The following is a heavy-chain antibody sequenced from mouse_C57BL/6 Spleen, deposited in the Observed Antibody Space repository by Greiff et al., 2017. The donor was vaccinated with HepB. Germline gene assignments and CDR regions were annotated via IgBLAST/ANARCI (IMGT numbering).Heavy chain of an antibody. CDR1: GYTFTSYW. CDR2: INPSNGGT. Sequence: QVQLQQPGTELVKPGASVKLSCKASGYTFTSYWMHWVKQRPGQGLEWIGNINPSNGGTNYNEKFKSKATLTVDKSSSTAYMQLSSLTSEDSAVYYCARFGYYGSIYDYFDSWGQGTTLTVSS. CDR3: ARFGYYGSIYDYFDS. V-gene: IGHV1-53*01. D-gene: IGHD1-1*01. J-gene: IGHJ2*01.